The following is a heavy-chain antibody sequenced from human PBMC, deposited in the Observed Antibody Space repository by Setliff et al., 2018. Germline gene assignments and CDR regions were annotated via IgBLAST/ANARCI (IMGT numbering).Heavy chain of an antibody. CDR1: GYTFTTYG. Sequence: ASVKVSCKASGYTFTTYGISWVRQAPEQGLEWMGWIGARNVKTNYAQKFQDRVTMTTDMSTSTVYMELRTLRSDDTAVYFCARRPIALAGYRKGAFDIWGQGTMVTVSS. D-gene: IGHD6-19*01. V-gene: IGHV1-18*04. CDR2: IGARNVKT. J-gene: IGHJ3*02. CDR3: ARRPIALAGYRKGAFDI.